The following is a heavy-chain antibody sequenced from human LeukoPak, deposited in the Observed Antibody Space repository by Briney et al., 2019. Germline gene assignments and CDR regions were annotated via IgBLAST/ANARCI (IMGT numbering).Heavy chain of an antibody. D-gene: IGHD4-23*01. CDR1: GGTFSSYA. CDR3: ARDMTTVVYYYYMDV. CDR2: IIPIFGTA. J-gene: IGHJ6*03. Sequence: ASVKVSCKASGGTFSSYAISWVRQAPGQGLEWMGGIIPIFGTANYAQKFQGRVTITTDESTSTAYMELSSLRSEDTAVYYCARDMTTVVYYYYMDVWGKGTTVTVSS. V-gene: IGHV1-69*05.